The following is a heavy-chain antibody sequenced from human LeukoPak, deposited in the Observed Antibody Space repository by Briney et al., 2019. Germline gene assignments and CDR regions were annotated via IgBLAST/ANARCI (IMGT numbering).Heavy chain of an antibody. D-gene: IGHD6-13*01. Sequence: GALEISFKGSGYRFTTYWIAWVRPMPGKGMGWMGIIYPGDSYTRYSPSFQGQVTISADKSISTAYLQWSSLKASDTAMYYCARRLAAANTDAFDIWGQGTMVTISS. J-gene: IGHJ3*02. CDR2: IYPGDSYT. CDR1: GYRFTTYW. CDR3: ARRLAAANTDAFDI. V-gene: IGHV5-51*01.